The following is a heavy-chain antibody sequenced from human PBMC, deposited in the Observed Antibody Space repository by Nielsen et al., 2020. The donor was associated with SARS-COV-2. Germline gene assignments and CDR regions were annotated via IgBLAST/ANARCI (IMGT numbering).Heavy chain of an antibody. CDR1: GFTFDDYA. J-gene: IGHJ6*02. Sequence: SLKISCAASGFTFDDYAMHWVRQDPGKGLEWVSGISWNSGSIGYADSVKGRFTISRDNAKNSLYLQMNSLRAEDTALYYCATITMVRRVIYGMDVWGQGTTVTVSS. CDR2: ISWNSGSI. D-gene: IGHD3-10*01. V-gene: IGHV3-9*01. CDR3: ATITMVRRVIYGMDV.